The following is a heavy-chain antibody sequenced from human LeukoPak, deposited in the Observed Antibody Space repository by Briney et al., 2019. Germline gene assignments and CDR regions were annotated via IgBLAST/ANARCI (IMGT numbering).Heavy chain of an antibody. Sequence: PSETLSLTCAVYGGSFSGYYWSWIRQPPGKGLEWIGEINHSGSTNYNPSLKSRVTISVDTSKNQFSLKLSSVTAADTAVYYCARGRKDYDYVWGSYRYDYWGQGTLVTVSS. V-gene: IGHV4-34*01. D-gene: IGHD3-16*02. CDR2: INHSGST. CDR3: ARGRKDYDYVWGSYRYDY. J-gene: IGHJ4*02. CDR1: GGSFSGYY.